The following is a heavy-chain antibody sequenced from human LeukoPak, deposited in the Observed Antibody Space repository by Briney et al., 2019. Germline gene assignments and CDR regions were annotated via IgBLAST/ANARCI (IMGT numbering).Heavy chain of an antibody. V-gene: IGHV4-39*01. CDR1: GGSISSSSYY. Sequence: SETLSLTCTVSGGSISSSSYYWGWIRQPPGKGLEWIGSIYYSGSTYYNPSLKSRVTISVDTSKNQFSLKLSSVTAADTAVYYCARRSKRITIFGVAISFDYWGQGTLVTVSS. D-gene: IGHD3-3*01. CDR3: ARRSKRITIFGVAISFDY. J-gene: IGHJ4*02. CDR2: IYYSGST.